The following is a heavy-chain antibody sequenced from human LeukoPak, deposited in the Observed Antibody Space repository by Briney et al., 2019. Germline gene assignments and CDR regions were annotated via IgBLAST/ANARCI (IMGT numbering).Heavy chain of an antibody. V-gene: IGHV1-24*01. Sequence: AASVTVSCTVSGNTLTDLSIHWVRQAPGKGLDWMGGFDPEDAEIIYAEKFQGRVTMTRDTSTSTVYMELSSLRSEDTAVYYCARRELPAEYYYYYYGMDVWGQGTTVTVSS. D-gene: IGHD5-24*01. CDR3: ARRELPAEYYYYYYGMDV. J-gene: IGHJ6*02. CDR2: FDPEDAEI. CDR1: GNTLTDLS.